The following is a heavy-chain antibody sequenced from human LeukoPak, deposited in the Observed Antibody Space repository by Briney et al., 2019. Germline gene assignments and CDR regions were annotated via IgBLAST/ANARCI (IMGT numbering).Heavy chain of an antibody. V-gene: IGHV3-21*01. Sequence: GESLRLSCAASGFTFSSYSMNWVRQAPGKGLEWVSSISGSSSYINYADSVKGRFTISRDNAQNSLFLQLNSLRAEDTAVYYCARDPYSSGWYKDAFDIWGQGTMVTVSS. CDR3: ARDPYSSGWYKDAFDI. D-gene: IGHD6-19*01. CDR2: ISGSSSYI. CDR1: GFTFSSYS. J-gene: IGHJ3*02.